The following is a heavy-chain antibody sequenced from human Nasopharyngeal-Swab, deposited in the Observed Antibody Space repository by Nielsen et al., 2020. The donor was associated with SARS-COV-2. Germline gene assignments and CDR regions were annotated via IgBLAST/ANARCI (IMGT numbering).Heavy chain of an antibody. CDR3: ARRWDYYDSSGYYYPDY. V-gene: IGHV3-7*01. D-gene: IGHD3-22*01. CDR1: GFTFSSYW. J-gene: IGHJ4*02. Sequence: GGSLRLSCAASGFTFSSYWMSWVRQAPGKGLEWVANIKQDGSEKYYVDSVKGRFTISRDNAKNSLYLQMNSLRAEDTAVYYCARRWDYYDSSGYYYPDYWGQGTLVTVSS. CDR2: IKQDGSEK.